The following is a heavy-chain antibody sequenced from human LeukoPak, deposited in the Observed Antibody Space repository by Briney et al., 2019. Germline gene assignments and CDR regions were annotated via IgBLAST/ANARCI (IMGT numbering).Heavy chain of an antibody. J-gene: IGHJ2*01. CDR3: ARGFSL. Sequence: SQTLSLTCTVSGGSISSDSYYWSWIRQPAGKGLEWIGRIYTSGSTNYNPSLKSRVTISVDTSKNQFSLKLSSVIAADTAVYYCARGFSLWGRGTLVTVSS. CDR1: GGSISSDSYY. V-gene: IGHV4-61*02. CDR2: IYTSGST.